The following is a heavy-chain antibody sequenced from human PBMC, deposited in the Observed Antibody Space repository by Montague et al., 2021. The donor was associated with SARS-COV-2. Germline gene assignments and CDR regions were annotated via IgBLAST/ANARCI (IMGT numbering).Heavy chain of an antibody. D-gene: IGHD4-17*01. CDR3: AKDVRIGYGDHQNGFDY. Sequence: RSLSLSASGFTFDDYAMPWVRQAPGKGLEWVSGISWNSGSIGYADSVKGRFTISRDDAKNSLYLQMNSLRAEDTALYYCAKDVRIGYGDHQNGFDYWGQGTLVTVSS. V-gene: IGHV3-9*01. CDR2: ISWNSGSI. CDR1: GFTFDDYA. J-gene: IGHJ4*02.